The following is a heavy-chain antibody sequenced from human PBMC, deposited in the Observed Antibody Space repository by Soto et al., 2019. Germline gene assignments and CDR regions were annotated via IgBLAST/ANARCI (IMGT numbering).Heavy chain of an antibody. V-gene: IGHV3-74*01. CDR3: VRDSGSGAF. J-gene: IGHJ4*02. CDR2: FHPAGTMT. Sequence: GGSLRLSCAASGFQFSDSWMHWVRQAPGKGLVWVSRFHPAGTMTDYADSVKGRFTTSRDNVKNTVFLQLSSLRAEDTAIYYCVRDSGSGAFWGQGTLVTVSS. D-gene: IGHD1-26*01. CDR1: GFQFSDSW.